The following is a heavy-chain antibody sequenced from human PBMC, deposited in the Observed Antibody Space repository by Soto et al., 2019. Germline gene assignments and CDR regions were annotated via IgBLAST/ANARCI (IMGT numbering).Heavy chain of an antibody. Sequence: EVQLLESGGGLVQPGGSLRLSCAASGFTFSSYAMSWVRQAPGKGLEWVSAISGSGGSTYYADSVKGRFTISRDNSKNTLYLQMNSLRAEDTAVDYCAKGRPGGLGYYYYGMDVWGQGTTVTVSS. D-gene: IGHD3-16*01. CDR3: AKGRPGGLGYYYYGMDV. J-gene: IGHJ6*02. V-gene: IGHV3-23*01. CDR1: GFTFSSYA. CDR2: ISGSGGST.